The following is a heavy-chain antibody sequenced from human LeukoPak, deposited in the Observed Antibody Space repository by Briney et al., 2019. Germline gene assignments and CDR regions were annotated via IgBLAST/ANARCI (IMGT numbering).Heavy chain of an antibody. CDR2: IYYSGNT. V-gene: IGHV4-30-4*01. Sequence: SQTLSLTCTVSGGSISSGDYYWSWIRQPPGKGLEWIGYIYYSGNTNYNPSLKSRVTISVDTSKNQFSLKLSSVTAADTAVYYCARGRTYRSSSWFDPWGQGTLVTVSS. J-gene: IGHJ5*02. D-gene: IGHD6-6*01. CDR1: GGSISSGDYY. CDR3: ARGRTYRSSSWFDP.